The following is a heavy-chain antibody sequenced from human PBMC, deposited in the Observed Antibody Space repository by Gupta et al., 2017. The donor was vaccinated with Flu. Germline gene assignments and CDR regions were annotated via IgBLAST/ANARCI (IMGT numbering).Heavy chain of an antibody. CDR2: ISSDTEYT. J-gene: IGHJ4*02. CDR3: ARLSGYTGQFDY. Sequence: EVQLVESGGGLVKPGGSLRLSCVASEFTFSSYTMNWVRQAPGKGLEWVSSISSDTEYTYYADSVKGRFTISRDNAKNSLSLQMNSPRAEDTAVYYCARLSGYTGQFDYWGQGTLVTVSS. CDR1: EFTFSSYT. V-gene: IGHV3-21*01. D-gene: IGHD5-12*01.